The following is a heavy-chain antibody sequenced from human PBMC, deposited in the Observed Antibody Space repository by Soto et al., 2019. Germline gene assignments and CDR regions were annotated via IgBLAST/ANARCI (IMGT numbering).Heavy chain of an antibody. D-gene: IGHD3-10*01. Sequence: ASVKVSCKASGYPFTTYGISWVRQAPGQGLEWMGWISAYNGNTNYAQNLQGRVTMTTDTSTSTAYMELRSLRSDDTAVYYCARFYASGSYPYDYWGQGALVTVSS. CDR2: ISAYNGNT. CDR1: GYPFTTYG. CDR3: ARFYASGSYPYDY. J-gene: IGHJ4*02. V-gene: IGHV1-18*01.